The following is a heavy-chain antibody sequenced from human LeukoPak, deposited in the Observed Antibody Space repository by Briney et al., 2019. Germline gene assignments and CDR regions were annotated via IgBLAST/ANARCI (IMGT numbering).Heavy chain of an antibody. CDR1: GFTFSSYG. Sequence: GGSLRLFCAASGFTFSSYGMHWVRQAPGKGLEWVAFIRYDGSNKYYADSVKGRFTISRDNSKNTLYLQMNSLRAEDTAVYYCAKDPPLGYDFWSGYSTASGFDYWGQGTLVTVSS. J-gene: IGHJ4*02. V-gene: IGHV3-30*02. D-gene: IGHD3-3*01. CDR2: IRYDGSNK. CDR3: AKDPPLGYDFWSGYSTASGFDY.